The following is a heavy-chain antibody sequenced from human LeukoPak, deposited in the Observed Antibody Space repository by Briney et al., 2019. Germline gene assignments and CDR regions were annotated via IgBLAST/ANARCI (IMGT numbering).Heavy chain of an antibody. CDR1: GFTFSSYG. V-gene: IGHV3-23*01. D-gene: IGHD2-8*02. Sequence: GGTLRLSCAASGFTFSSYGMSWVRQAPGKGLELVSGISGSGDRTFYGDSVKGRFTISRDNSKNTLYLQMNSLRAEDTAIYYCATYRQVLLPFESWGQGTLVTVSS. J-gene: IGHJ4*02. CDR3: ATYRQVLLPFES. CDR2: ISGSGDRT.